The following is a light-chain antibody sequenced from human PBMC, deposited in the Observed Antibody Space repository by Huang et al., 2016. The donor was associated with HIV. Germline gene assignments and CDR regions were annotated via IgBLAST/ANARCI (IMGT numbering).Light chain of an antibody. CDR3: MQSLQSAT. Sequence: DIVLTQTPLSLSVTPGQSPSISCKSSQSLLHTDGKNFLYWYVQKPGQSPQLLIYEVSNRFSGVPERFIGSGSGSDFTLNISRVETEDVGVYYCMQSLQSATFGQGTNVEI. V-gene: IGKV2D-29*02. CDR1: QSLLHTDGKNF. CDR2: EVS. J-gene: IGKJ1*01.